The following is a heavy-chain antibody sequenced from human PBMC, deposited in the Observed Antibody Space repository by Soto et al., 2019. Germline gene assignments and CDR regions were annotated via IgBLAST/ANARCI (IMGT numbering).Heavy chain of an antibody. J-gene: IGHJ4*02. CDR1: GGSITSHHYY. Sequence: QLQVQESGPGQVKPSQTLSLTCTVSGGSITSHHYYWGWIRQPPGKGLEWIGSIYAGGNTYYNPPLRSRLTIFVDTAKNLSSLKLKYVTAANSAIYSCGGGPSTTWIYNWGLVTQVSVSS. CDR3: GGGPSTTWIYN. V-gene: IGHV4-39*01. D-gene: IGHD2-2*01. CDR2: IYAGGNT.